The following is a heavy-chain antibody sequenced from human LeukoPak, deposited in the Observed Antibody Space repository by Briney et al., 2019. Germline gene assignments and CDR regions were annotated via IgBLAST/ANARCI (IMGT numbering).Heavy chain of an antibody. V-gene: IGHV4-34*01. CDR3: AIGPIAAATFDY. J-gene: IGHJ4*02. Sequence: SETLSLTCAVYGGSFSGYYWSWIRQPPGKGLEWIGEINHSGSTNYNPSLKSRVTISVDTSKNQFSLKLSSVTAADTAVYYCAIGPIAAATFDYWGQGTLVTVSS. D-gene: IGHD6-13*01. CDR1: GGSFSGYY. CDR2: INHSGST.